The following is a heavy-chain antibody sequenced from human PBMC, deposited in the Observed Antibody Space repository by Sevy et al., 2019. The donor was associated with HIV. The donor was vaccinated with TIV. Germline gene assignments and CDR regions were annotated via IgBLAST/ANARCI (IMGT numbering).Heavy chain of an antibody. V-gene: IGHV4-4*07. D-gene: IGHD5-18*01. Sequence: SETLSLTCTVSGGSISSYYWSWIRQPAGKGLEWIGRIYTSGSTNYNPSLKSRVTMSVDTSKNQFSLKLSSVTAADPAVYYCARGEYSYGYVYFDYWGQGTLVTVSS. J-gene: IGHJ4*02. CDR2: IYTSGST. CDR1: GGSISSYY. CDR3: ARGEYSYGYVYFDY.